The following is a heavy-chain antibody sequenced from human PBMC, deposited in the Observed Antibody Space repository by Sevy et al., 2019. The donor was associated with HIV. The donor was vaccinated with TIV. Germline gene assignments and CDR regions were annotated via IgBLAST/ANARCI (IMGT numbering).Heavy chain of an antibody. D-gene: IGHD3-10*01. CDR2: IYSGGST. Sequence: GGSLRLSCAASGFTVSSNYMSWVRQAPGKGLEWVSVIYSGGSTYYADSVKGRFTISRDNSKNTLYLQMNSLRAEDTAVYYCARAPLRITLVRGVNVYYYYYGMDVWGQGTTVTVSS. CDR3: ARAPLRITLVRGVNVYYYYYGMDV. CDR1: GFTVSSNY. J-gene: IGHJ6*02. V-gene: IGHV3-53*01.